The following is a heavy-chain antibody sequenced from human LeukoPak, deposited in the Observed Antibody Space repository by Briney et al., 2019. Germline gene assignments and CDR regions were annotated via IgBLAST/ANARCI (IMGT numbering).Heavy chain of an antibody. Sequence: GGSLRLSCAASGFTFSSYWMHWVRQAPGKGLEWVSRINRDGSSTNYADSVKGRFTISRDNAKNTLYLQMNSLRAEDTAVYYCARDSAYYYDTLNAFDIWGQGTMVTVSS. J-gene: IGHJ3*02. V-gene: IGHV3-74*01. CDR3: ARDSAYYYDTLNAFDI. D-gene: IGHD3-22*01. CDR2: INRDGSST. CDR1: GFTFSSYW.